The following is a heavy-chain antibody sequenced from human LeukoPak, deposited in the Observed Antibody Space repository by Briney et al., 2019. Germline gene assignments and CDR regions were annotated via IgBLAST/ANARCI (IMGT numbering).Heavy chain of an antibody. V-gene: IGHV3-23*01. Sequence: PGGSLRLSCAASGFTFSSYAMSWVRQAPGKGLEWVSAISGSGGSTYYADSVKGRFTISRDNSKNTLYLQMNSLRAEDTAVYYCAMPITFGGVIDFGYYYGMDVWGQGTTVTVSS. J-gene: IGHJ6*02. CDR1: GFTFSSYA. D-gene: IGHD3-16*02. CDR2: ISGSGGST. CDR3: AMPITFGGVIDFGYYYGMDV.